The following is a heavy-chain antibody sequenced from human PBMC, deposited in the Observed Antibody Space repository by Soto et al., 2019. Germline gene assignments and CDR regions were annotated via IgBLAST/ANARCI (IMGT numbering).Heavy chain of an antibody. D-gene: IGHD2-15*01. CDR2: ISYDGSNK. J-gene: IGHJ6*02. CDR3: ANLGGYCSGGSCYPGRIYYYGMDV. CDR1: GFTFSSYG. Sequence: GGSLRLSCAASGFTFSSYGMHWVRQAPGKGLEWVAVISYDGSNKYYADSVKGRFTISRDNSKNTLYLQMNSLRAEDTAVYYCANLGGYCSGGSCYPGRIYYYGMDVWGQGTTVTVSS. V-gene: IGHV3-30*18.